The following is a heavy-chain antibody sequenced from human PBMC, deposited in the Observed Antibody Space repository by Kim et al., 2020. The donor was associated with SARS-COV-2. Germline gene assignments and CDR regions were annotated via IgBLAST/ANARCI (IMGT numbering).Heavy chain of an antibody. CDR1: GGSISSSSYY. Sequence: SETLSLTCTVSGGSISSSSYYWGWIRQPPGKGREWIGSIYYSGSTYYNPSLKSRVTISAATSKNPFSLKLSSVTAADTAVYYCAGVGYSSSWHDAFDIWGQGTMVTVSS. CDR2: IYYSGST. V-gene: IGHV4-39*01. D-gene: IGHD6-13*01. CDR3: AGVGYSSSWHDAFDI. J-gene: IGHJ3*02.